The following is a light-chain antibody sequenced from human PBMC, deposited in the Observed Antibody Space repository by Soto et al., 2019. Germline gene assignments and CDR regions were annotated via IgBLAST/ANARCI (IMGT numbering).Light chain of an antibody. V-gene: IGKV3-20*01. J-gene: IGKJ4*01. Sequence: DIVLTQSPGTLSLSPGERATLSCRASQSLTTNYLAWYQQKPGQAPRLLIYDASSMATGIPDRFSGSGSGTDFTLTIARLEPEDFAVFYCQQGVTFGGGTKVEIK. CDR3: QQGVT. CDR1: QSLTTNY. CDR2: DAS.